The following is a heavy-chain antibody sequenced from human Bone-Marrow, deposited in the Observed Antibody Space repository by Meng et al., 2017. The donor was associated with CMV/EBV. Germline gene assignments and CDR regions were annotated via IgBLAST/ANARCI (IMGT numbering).Heavy chain of an antibody. CDR3: AKDIIVVVAATGPFAP. CDR1: GFTFSSYA. D-gene: IGHD2-15*01. J-gene: IGHJ5*02. V-gene: IGHV3-23*01. Sequence: GGSLRLSCAAAGFTFSSYAMSWVRQAPGKGLEWVSAISGSGGSTYYADSVKGRFTISRDNSKNTLYLQMNSLRAEDTAVYYCAKDIIVVVAATGPFAPWGQGTLVTVSS. CDR2: ISGSGGST.